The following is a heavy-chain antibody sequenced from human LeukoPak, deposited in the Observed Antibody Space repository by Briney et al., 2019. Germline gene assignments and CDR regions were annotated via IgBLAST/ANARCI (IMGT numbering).Heavy chain of an antibody. CDR3: ARGPGYSYGAYVG. D-gene: IGHD5-18*01. J-gene: IGHJ4*02. Sequence: PSETLSLTCTVSGGSISSYYWSWIRQPPGKGLEWIGSIYHSGSTYYNPSLKSRVTISVDTSKNQFSLKLSSVTAADTAVYYCARGPGYSYGAYVGWGQGTLVTVSS. CDR2: IYHSGST. CDR1: GGSISSYY. V-gene: IGHV4-59*08.